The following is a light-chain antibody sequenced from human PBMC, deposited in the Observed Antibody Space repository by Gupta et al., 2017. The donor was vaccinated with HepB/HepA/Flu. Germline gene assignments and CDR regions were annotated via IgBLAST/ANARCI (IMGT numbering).Light chain of an antibody. CDR2: AAS. V-gene: IGKV1-8*01. Sequence: STGDRVTCTCRASQGISSYLAWYQQKPGKAPKLLIYAASTLQSGVPSRFSGSGSGTDFTLTISCLQSEDFATYYCQQYYSYPLITFGQGTRLEIK. CDR3: QQYYSYPLIT. J-gene: IGKJ5*01. CDR1: QGISSY.